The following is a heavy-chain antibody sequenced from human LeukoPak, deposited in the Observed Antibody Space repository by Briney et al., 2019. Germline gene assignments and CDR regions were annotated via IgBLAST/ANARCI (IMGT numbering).Heavy chain of an antibody. D-gene: IGHD3-22*01. CDR1: GFTFSSYD. CDR3: ARDFIHRSGEADY. CDR2: ISGSSSHI. V-gene: IGHV3-21*01. Sequence: GGSLRLSCAASGFTFSSYDTNWVRQAPGKGLEWVSSISGSSSHIFYADSVKGRFTISRDNAKNSLYLQMNSLRAEDTAVYYCARDFIHRSGEADYWGQGTLVTVSS. J-gene: IGHJ4*02.